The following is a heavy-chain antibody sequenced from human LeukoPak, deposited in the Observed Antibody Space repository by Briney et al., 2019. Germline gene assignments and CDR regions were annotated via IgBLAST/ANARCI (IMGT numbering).Heavy chain of an antibody. V-gene: IGHV1-69*13. Sequence: SVKVSCKASGGTFSSYAISWVRQAPGQGLEWMGGIIPIFGTANYAQKFQGRVTITADESTSTAYMELSSLRSEDTAVYYCAGDPNYYDSIAFDIRGQGTMVTVSS. J-gene: IGHJ3*02. CDR3: AGDPNYYDSIAFDI. CDR2: IIPIFGTA. CDR1: GGTFSSYA. D-gene: IGHD3-22*01.